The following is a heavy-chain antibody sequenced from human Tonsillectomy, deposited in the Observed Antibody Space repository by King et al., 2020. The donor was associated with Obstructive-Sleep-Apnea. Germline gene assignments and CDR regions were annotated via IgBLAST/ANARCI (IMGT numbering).Heavy chain of an antibody. CDR1: GFTFSSFW. CDR2: IKHDGREK. V-gene: IGHV3-7*03. D-gene: IGHD6-13*01. CDR3: AGDMNIAAAVVDY. Sequence: VQLVESGGGLVQPGGSLRLSCAASGFTFSSFWMSWVRQAPGKGLEWVANIKHDGREKYFVDSVKGRFTISRDNAKNSLYLQMNSLRAEDTAVYYGAGDMNIAAAVVDYWGQGTLVTVSS. J-gene: IGHJ4*02.